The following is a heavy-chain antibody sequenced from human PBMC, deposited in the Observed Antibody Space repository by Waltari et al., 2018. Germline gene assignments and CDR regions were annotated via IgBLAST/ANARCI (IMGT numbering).Heavy chain of an antibody. D-gene: IGHD3-3*01. CDR3: ASLFWSGYYYFDY. Sequence: QVQLQESGPGLVKHSQTLSLTCTVSGGSISSGSYYWSWIRQPAGKGLEWIGYIYTSGTTTYNPSPKSRVPISVDTSKTQFSLKLSAVTAADTAVYYCASLFWSGYYYFDYWGQGTLVTVSS. CDR2: IYTSGTT. J-gene: IGHJ4*02. V-gene: IGHV4-61*09. CDR1: GGSISSGSYY.